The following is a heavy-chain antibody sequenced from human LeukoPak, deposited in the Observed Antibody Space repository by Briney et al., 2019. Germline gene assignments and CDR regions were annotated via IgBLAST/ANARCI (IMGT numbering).Heavy chain of an antibody. CDR1: GYTLTELS. Sequence: ASVKVSCKVSGYTLTELSMHWVRQAPGKGLEWMGGFDPEDGETIYAQKFQGRVTMTEDTSTDTAYMELSSLRSEDTAVYYCATRIVVEDAFDIWGQGTMVTVSS. V-gene: IGHV1-24*01. CDR2: FDPEDGET. J-gene: IGHJ3*02. D-gene: IGHD3-22*01. CDR3: ATRIVVEDAFDI.